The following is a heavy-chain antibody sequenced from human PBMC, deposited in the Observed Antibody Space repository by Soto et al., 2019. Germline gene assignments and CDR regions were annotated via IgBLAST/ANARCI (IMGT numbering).Heavy chain of an antibody. V-gene: IGHV1-18*04. J-gene: IGHJ4*02. Sequence: ASVKVSCKTSGYTFSNYAISWVRQTPGHGLEWMGCVRPYNGIADYTQKFQGRVTMPSDTSTDTAHLVLTMLSPDHTAPYYCATGISLIMEAPAYWGQGTLVTVSS. CDR2: VRPYNGIA. CDR3: ATGISLIMEAPAY. CDR1: GYTFSNYA. D-gene: IGHD3-22*01.